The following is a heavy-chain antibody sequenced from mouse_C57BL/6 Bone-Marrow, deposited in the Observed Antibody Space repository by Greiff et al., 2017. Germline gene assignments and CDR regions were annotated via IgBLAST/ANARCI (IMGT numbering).Heavy chain of an antibody. Sequence: DVKLQESGAELVRPGASVKLSCTASGFNIKDDYMHWVKQRPEQGLEWIGWIDPENGDTEYASKFQGKATITADTSSNTAYLQLSSLTSEDTAVXYCTTGVDGNYGGCAYWGQGTLVTVSA. D-gene: IGHD2-1*01. V-gene: IGHV14-4*01. CDR3: TTGVDGNYGGCAY. J-gene: IGHJ3*01. CDR2: IDPENGDT. CDR1: GFNIKDDY.